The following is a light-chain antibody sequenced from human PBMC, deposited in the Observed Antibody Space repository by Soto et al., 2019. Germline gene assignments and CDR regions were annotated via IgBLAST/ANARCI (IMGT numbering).Light chain of an antibody. V-gene: IGKV3-15*01. CDR1: QSVSSH. J-gene: IGKJ5*01. CDR2: AAS. Sequence: EKVMTQSPDTLSVSPGERATLSCRASQSVSSHLAWYQQKPGQAPRLLIYAASTRATGIPVRFSGSGSGTEFTLTINSLQSEEFAVYYCQQYDKWPITFGQGTQLEVK. CDR3: QQYDKWPIT.